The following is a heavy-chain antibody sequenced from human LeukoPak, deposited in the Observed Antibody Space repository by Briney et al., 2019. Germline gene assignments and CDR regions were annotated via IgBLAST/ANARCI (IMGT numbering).Heavy chain of an antibody. J-gene: IGHJ6*03. V-gene: IGHV1-2*02. D-gene: IGHD1-1*01. CDR3: ARDHKFLMEYIGYMDV. Sequence: GASVKVSCKASGYTFTGYYMHWVRQALGQGLEWMGWINPNSGGTNYAQKFQGRVTMTRDTSISTAYMELSRLRSDDTAVYYCARDHKFLMEYIGYMDVWGKGTTVTISS. CDR1: GYTFTGYY. CDR2: INPNSGGT.